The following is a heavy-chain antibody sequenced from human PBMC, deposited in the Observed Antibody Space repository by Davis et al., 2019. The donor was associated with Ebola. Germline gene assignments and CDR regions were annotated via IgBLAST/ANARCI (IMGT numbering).Heavy chain of an antibody. CDR3: ARRATDHYYIMDV. CDR1: GGSITGYY. V-gene: IGHV4-59*08. J-gene: IGHJ6*02. Sequence: MPSETLSLTCTVSGGSITGYYWSWIRQPPGKGLEWIGYVFYSGSTNYNPSLKSRVTISVDTSKNQFSLKLTSVTAADTAVYYCARRATDHYYIMDVWGQGTTVTVSS. CDR2: VFYSGST.